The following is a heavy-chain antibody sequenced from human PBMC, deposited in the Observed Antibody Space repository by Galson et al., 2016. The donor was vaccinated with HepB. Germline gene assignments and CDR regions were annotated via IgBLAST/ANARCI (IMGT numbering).Heavy chain of an antibody. J-gene: IGHJ5*01. V-gene: IGHV3-53*01. Sequence: SLRLSCAGSGFIVSSHYMNWVRQTPGKGLEWVAIIYSGGATYYADSVKGRFTISRDNPNNTVYLQMNSLRGEDTAVYYCARDLGRIASAGHLDSWGQGTLVTVSS. D-gene: IGHD6-13*01. CDR1: GFIVSSHY. CDR3: ARDLGRIASAGHLDS. CDR2: IYSGGAT.